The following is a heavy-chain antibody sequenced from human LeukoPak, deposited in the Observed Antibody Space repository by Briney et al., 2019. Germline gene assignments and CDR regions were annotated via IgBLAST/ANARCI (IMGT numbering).Heavy chain of an antibody. Sequence: GASVKVSCKASGFTFTSSAVQWVRQARGQRLEWIGWIVVGSGNTNYAQKFQERVTITRDMSTSTAYMELSSLRSEDTAVYYCAAAFGRWSAGTFDYWGQGTLFTVSS. D-gene: IGHD3-10*01. CDR1: GFTFTSSA. CDR2: IVVGSGNT. V-gene: IGHV1-58*01. CDR3: AAAFGRWSAGTFDY. J-gene: IGHJ4*02.